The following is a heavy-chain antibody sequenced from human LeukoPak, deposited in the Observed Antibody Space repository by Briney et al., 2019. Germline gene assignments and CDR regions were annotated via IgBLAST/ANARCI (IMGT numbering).Heavy chain of an antibody. Sequence: GSLRLSCAGSGFTFSSYAMHWVRQAPGKGLEYVSAISSNGGSTYYVNSVKGRFTVSRDNSKNTLYLQMGSLRSEDMAVYYCARDWCSRTNCYDRPFDVWGQGTMVIVSS. CDR2: ISSNGGST. J-gene: IGHJ3*01. CDR3: ARDWCSRTNCYDRPFDV. V-gene: IGHV3-64*01. CDR1: GFTFSSYA. D-gene: IGHD2-2*01.